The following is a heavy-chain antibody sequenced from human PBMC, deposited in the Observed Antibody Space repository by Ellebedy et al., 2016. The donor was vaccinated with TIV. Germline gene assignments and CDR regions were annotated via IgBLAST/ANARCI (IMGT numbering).Heavy chain of an antibody. D-gene: IGHD3-3*01. CDR1: GFTFSSYW. Sequence: GESLKISXAASGFTFSSYWMSWVRQAPGKGLEWVANIKQDGSEKYYVDSVKGRFTISRDNAKNSLYLQMNSLRAEDTAMYSCVRDGGAHYGMDVWGQGTTVTVSS. V-gene: IGHV3-7*01. CDR3: VRDGGAHYGMDV. CDR2: IKQDGSEK. J-gene: IGHJ6*02.